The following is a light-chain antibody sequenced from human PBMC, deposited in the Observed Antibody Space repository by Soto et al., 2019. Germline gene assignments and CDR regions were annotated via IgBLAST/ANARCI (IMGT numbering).Light chain of an antibody. CDR2: TNS. J-gene: IGLJ1*01. V-gene: IGLV1-40*01. CDR3: QSYDSSLSGFV. Sequence: QSALTQPPSVSGAPGQRVTISCTGSSSNIGAGYDVHWYQQLPGTAPKLLVYTNSNRPSGVPDRFSGSKSGTSASLAITGRQAEDEADYYCQSYDSSLSGFVFGTGTKLTVL. CDR1: SSNIGAGYD.